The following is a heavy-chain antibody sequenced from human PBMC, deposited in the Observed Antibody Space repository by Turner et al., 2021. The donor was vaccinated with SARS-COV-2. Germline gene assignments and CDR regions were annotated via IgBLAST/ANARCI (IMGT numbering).Heavy chain of an antibody. CDR2: FSYSGST. Sequence: QVQLQDSGPGLVKPSATLSLTCTVPGGSISSYYCSWIRQPPGKGLEWIGYFSYSGSTNYNPSLKSRVTISVDTSKNHFSLKLSSVTAADTAVYYCARSSYDFWSGYYIGGMDVWGQGTTVTVSS. CDR3: ARSSYDFWSGYYIGGMDV. CDR1: GGSISSYY. D-gene: IGHD3-3*01. J-gene: IGHJ6*02. V-gene: IGHV4-59*01.